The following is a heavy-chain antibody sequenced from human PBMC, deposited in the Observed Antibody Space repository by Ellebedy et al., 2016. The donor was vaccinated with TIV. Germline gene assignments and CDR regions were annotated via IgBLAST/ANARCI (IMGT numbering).Heavy chain of an antibody. CDR2: IKEDGSKD. Sequence: GESLKISCAASGFTFSNYWMGWVRQAPGKGLQWVANIKEDGSKDYYEDSVKGRFTISRDNTENLVFLQMNSLRGDDTAVYFCARENGCSGGSCYDYWGQGTLVTVSS. V-gene: IGHV3-7*03. J-gene: IGHJ4*02. CDR3: ARENGCSGGSCYDY. CDR1: GFTFSNYW. D-gene: IGHD2-15*01.